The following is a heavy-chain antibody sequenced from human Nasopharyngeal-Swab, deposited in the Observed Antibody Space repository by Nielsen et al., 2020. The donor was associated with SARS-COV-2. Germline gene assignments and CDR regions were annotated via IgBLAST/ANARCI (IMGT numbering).Heavy chain of an antibody. D-gene: IGHD4-23*01. J-gene: IGHJ6*02. CDR3: AKAPPSGHSSYYYYGVDV. CDR2: MSGSGGST. CDR1: GFTFRNYA. Sequence: GESLKISYAASGFTFRNYAMSWVRQAPGKGLEWVSGMSGSGGSTYYADSVKGRFTISRDNSKNTLYLQMNSLRGDDTAVYYCAKAPPSGHSSYYYYGVDVWGQGTTVTVSS. V-gene: IGHV3-23*01.